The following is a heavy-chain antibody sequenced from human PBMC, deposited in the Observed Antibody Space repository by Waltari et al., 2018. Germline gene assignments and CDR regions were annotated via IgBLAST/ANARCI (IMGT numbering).Heavy chain of an antibody. V-gene: IGHV1-2*06. Sequence: QVQVVQSGAVVKQPGASGRVSGKSSGYTFSEYYMHWVRKVPGQGLEWIARSKPQTAGPKFPQKLPGRGSLTRHTSNNTLYMELNRLTYDDSAGYYCAMQLISESPFYFDYCDQGTLVSVSA. CDR1: GYTFSEYY. CDR3: AMQLISESPFYFDY. CDR2: SKPQTAGP. J-gene: IGHJ4*02. D-gene: IGHD6-6*01.